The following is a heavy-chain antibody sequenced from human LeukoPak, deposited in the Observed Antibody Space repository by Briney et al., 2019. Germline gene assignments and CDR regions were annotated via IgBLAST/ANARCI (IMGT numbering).Heavy chain of an antibody. CDR2: MNPNSGNT. V-gene: IGHV1-8*01. CDR1: GYTFTSYD. D-gene: IGHD2-15*01. CDR3: ARTNSLRKPGNGIVVVVAATGYFDY. Sequence: ASVKVSCKASGYTFTSYDINWVRQATGQGLEWMGWMNPNSGNTGYAQKFQGRVTMTRSTSISTAYMELSSLRSEDTAVYYCARTNSLRKPGNGIVVVVAATGYFDYWGQGTLVTVSS. J-gene: IGHJ4*02.